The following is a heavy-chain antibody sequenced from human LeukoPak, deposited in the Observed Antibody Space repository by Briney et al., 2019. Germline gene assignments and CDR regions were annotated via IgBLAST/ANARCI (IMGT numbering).Heavy chain of an antibody. CDR2: ISSSGGGT. CDR3: VSVGPLHTYDY. CDR1: GFTFSSYV. J-gene: IGHJ4*02. D-gene: IGHD2-15*01. Sequence: GGSLRLSCSASGFTFSSYVMHWVRQAPGKGLESVSAISSSGGGTYYADSVQGRFSISRDNSENTLYLQMTTLRPEDTAVYYCVSVGPLHTYDYWGQGTLVTVSS. V-gene: IGHV3-64D*09.